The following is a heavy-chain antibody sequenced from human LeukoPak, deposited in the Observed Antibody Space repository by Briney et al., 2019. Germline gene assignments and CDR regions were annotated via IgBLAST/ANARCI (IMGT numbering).Heavy chain of an antibody. CDR2: ISGSGGST. CDR3: ARDPLGTRPGFDY. J-gene: IGHJ4*02. D-gene: IGHD1-1*01. V-gene: IGHV3-23*01. Sequence: PGGSLRLSCAASGFTFSSYAMSWVRQAPGKGLEWVSAISGSGGSTYYADFVKGRFTISRDNSKNTLYLQMNSLRAEDTAVYYCARDPLGTRPGFDYWGQGTLVTVSS. CDR1: GFTFSSYA.